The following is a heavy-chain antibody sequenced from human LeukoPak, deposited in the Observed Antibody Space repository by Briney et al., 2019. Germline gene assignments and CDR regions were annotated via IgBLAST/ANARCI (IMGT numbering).Heavy chain of an antibody. J-gene: IGHJ3*02. CDR1: GFTFSSYA. D-gene: IGHD1-26*01. CDR3: ASGLDRVGAPAGAFDI. V-gene: IGHV3-30-3*02. Sequence: GGSLRLSCAASGFTFSSYAMHWVRQAPGKGLEWVAVISYDGSNKYYADSVKGRFTISRDNSKNTLYLQMNSLRAEDTAVYYCASGLDRVGAPAGAFDIWGQGTMVTVSS. CDR2: ISYDGSNK.